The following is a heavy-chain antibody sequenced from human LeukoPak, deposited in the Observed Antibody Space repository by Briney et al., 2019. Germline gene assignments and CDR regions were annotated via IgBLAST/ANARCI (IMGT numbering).Heavy chain of an antibody. V-gene: IGHV3-23*01. Sequence: GGSLRLSCAASGFTFSSYAMSWVRQAPGKGLEWVSAISGSGGSTYYADSVKGRFTISRDNSKNTLYLQMNSLRAEDTAVYYCAKASPLYCSGGSCWYYFDYWGQGTLVTVS. CDR2: ISGSGGST. CDR1: GFTFSSYA. D-gene: IGHD2-15*01. CDR3: AKASPLYCSGGSCWYYFDY. J-gene: IGHJ4*02.